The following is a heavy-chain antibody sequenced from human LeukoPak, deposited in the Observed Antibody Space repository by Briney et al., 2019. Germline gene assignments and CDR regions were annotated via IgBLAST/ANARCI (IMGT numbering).Heavy chain of an antibody. CDR1: GFTFSSYS. J-gene: IGHJ4*02. CDR2: ISSSSSYI. D-gene: IGHD3-22*01. CDR3: ARDPYYDSSGYYYEGDFDY. Sequence: GGSLRLSCAASGFTFSSYSMNWVRQAPGKGLEWVSSISSSSSYIYYADSVKGRFTISRDNAKNSLYLQMNSLRGEDTAVYYCARDPYYDSSGYYYEGDFDYWGQGTLVTVSS. V-gene: IGHV3-21*01.